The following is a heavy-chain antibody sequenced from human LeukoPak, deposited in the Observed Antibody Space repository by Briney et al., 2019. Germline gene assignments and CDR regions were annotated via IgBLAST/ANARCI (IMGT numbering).Heavy chain of an antibody. CDR1: GFTFSSYA. V-gene: IGHV3-23*01. CDR3: AKIIAVVYDAFDN. Sequence: QTGGSLRLSCAASGFTFSSYAMSWVRQAPGKGLEWVSAISGSGGSTYYADSVKGRFTISRDNSKNTLYLQMNSLRAEDTAVYYCAKIIAVVYDAFDNWGQGTMVTVSS. D-gene: IGHD6-19*01. J-gene: IGHJ3*02. CDR2: ISGSGGST.